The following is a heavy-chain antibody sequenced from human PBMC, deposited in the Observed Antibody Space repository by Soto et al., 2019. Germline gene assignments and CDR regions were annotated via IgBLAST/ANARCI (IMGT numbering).Heavy chain of an antibody. D-gene: IGHD2-15*01. CDR1: GYTFTSYG. Sequence: ASVKVSCKASGYTFTSYGISWVRQAPGQGLEWMGWISAYNGNTNYAQKLQGRVTMTTDTSTSTAYMELRSLRSDDTAVYYCARGGYCSGGSCYGPYYYYGMDVWGQGTTVTVSS. CDR2: ISAYNGNT. V-gene: IGHV1-18*01. J-gene: IGHJ6*02. CDR3: ARGGYCSGGSCYGPYYYYGMDV.